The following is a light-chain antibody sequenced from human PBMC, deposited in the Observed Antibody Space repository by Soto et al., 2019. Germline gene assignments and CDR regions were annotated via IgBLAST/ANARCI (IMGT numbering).Light chain of an antibody. CDR2: DAS. Sequence: DIQMTQSPSTLSASVGDRVTITCRASQSISSWLAWYQQKAGKAPKLLIYDASRLESGVPSRFSGSGSGTEFTLTISSLQPEDVATYYCQHYQRYPPSFGGGTKLEIK. J-gene: IGKJ4*01. CDR3: QHYQRYPPS. CDR1: QSISSW. V-gene: IGKV1-5*01.